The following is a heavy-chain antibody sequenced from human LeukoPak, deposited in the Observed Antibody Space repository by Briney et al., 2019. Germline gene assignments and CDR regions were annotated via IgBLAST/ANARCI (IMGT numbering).Heavy chain of an antibody. J-gene: IGHJ4*02. CDR3: AKDIRWASFES. V-gene: IGHV3-23*01. Sequence: GGSLRLSCVAPGFRFSNYGMNWVRQAPGKGLEWVSGIIPTGSTTYYADSVKGRFTISRDNSKNTVYLHLNSLRVEDTAQYYCAKDIRWASFESWGQGTLVTVSS. CDR2: IIPTGSTT. D-gene: IGHD3-16*01. CDR1: GFRFSNYG.